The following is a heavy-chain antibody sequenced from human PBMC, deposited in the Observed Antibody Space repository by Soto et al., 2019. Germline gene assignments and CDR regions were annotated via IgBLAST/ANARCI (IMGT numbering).Heavy chain of an antibody. D-gene: IGHD5-12*01. Sequence: QVQLVQSGAAVKKPGSSVKFSCNASGGPFSNYPIRWVRQAPGQGLEWMGGSIPIFGTVNYAQKFQGRGTITADESTSTDYMELSSLTSEDTAVDYCARGNHRWLQLWYFDLWGRGTLVTVSS. V-gene: IGHV1-69*12. CDR2: SIPIFGTV. CDR1: GGPFSNYP. CDR3: ARGNHRWLQLWYFDL. J-gene: IGHJ2*01.